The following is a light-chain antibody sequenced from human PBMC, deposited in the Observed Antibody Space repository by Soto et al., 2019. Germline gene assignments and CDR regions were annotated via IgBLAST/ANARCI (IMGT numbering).Light chain of an antibody. J-gene: IGKJ1*01. CDR1: QSLSSIS. Sequence: IVLTQSPATLSVSPGERATLSCRASQSLSSISLSWYQQKPGQAPRLLIYGASSRATGIPDRFSGSGSVTDFTLTISRLEPEDFAVYYCHQYDGSPQTFGQGTKVEIK. V-gene: IGKV3-20*01. CDR2: GAS. CDR3: HQYDGSPQT.